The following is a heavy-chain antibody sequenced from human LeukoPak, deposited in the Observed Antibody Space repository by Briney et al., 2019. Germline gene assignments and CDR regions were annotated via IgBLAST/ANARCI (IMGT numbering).Heavy chain of an antibody. CDR2: IYYSGST. CDR3: ARGPGLLGYCSTTSCPPEY. CDR1: GGSISSNSYY. D-gene: IGHD2-2*01. V-gene: IGHV4-39*01. Sequence: SETLSLTCAVSGGSISSNSYYWGWIRQPPGKGLEWIGSIYYSGSTYYNPSLKSRVTISVDTSKNQFSLKLSFATAADTAVYYCARGPGLLGYCSTTSCPPEYWGQGTLVTVSS. J-gene: IGHJ4*02.